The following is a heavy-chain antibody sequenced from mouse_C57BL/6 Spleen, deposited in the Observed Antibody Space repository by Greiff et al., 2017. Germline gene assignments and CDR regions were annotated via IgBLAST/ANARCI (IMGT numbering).Heavy chain of an antibody. CDR3: ARRGTTAYYAMDD. CDR2: IDPEDGET. Sequence: EVQLQQSGAELVKPGASVKLSCTASGFNIKDYYMHWVKPRTEQGLEWIGRIDPEDGETKYAPKFQGKATITADTSANTAYLRLSSLTSEYTAVYYCARRGTTAYYAMDDWGQGTSVTVSS. CDR1: GFNIKDYY. D-gene: IGHD1-2*01. J-gene: IGHJ4*01. V-gene: IGHV14-2*01.